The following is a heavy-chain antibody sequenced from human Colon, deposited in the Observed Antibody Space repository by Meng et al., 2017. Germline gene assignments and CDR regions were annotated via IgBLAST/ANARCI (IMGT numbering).Heavy chain of an antibody. Sequence: QVQLVESGGGLVKSGGSLRLSCAASGFIFSAYYITWFRQAPGKGLEWVSYISSRGGTIHYADSVRGRFTISRDNANNSVFLQMNSLRAEDTAVYYCARNLFGDYWGQGILVTVSS. V-gene: IGHV3-11*01. CDR1: GFIFSAYY. CDR2: ISSRGGTI. J-gene: IGHJ4*02. CDR3: ARNLFGDY. D-gene: IGHD3-16*01.